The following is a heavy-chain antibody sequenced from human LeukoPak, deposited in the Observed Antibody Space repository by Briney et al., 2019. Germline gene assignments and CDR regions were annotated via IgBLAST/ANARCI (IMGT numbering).Heavy chain of an antibody. D-gene: IGHD2-8*02. J-gene: IGHJ4*02. V-gene: IGHV3-23*01. CDR1: GFTFSNYA. CDR2: ISGSDGST. Sequence: QPGGSLRLSCTASGFTFSNYAMSWVRQVPGKGLEWVSTISGSDGSTYYADSVKGRFTISRDNSKNTLYLQMNSLRVEDTAIYYCAKGRGYCTGGRCYSGYWGQGTLVTVSS. CDR3: AKGRGYCTGGRCYSGY.